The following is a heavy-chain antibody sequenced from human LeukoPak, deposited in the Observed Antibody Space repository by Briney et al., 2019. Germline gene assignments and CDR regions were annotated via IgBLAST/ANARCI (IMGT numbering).Heavy chain of an antibody. Sequence: ASVKVSCKASGYTFTGYHMHWVRQAPGQGLEWMERINPNSGGTNYAQKFQGWVTMTRDTSISTAYMELSRLRSDDTAVYYCAREYCSGGSCYPRGGMDVWGQGTTVTVSS. V-gene: IGHV1-2*04. CDR1: GYTFTGYH. CDR2: INPNSGGT. D-gene: IGHD2-15*01. CDR3: AREYCSGGSCYPRGGMDV. J-gene: IGHJ6*02.